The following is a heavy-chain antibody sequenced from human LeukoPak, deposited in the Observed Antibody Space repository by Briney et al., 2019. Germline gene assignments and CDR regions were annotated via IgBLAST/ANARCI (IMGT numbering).Heavy chain of an antibody. CDR2: VSAYGDNT. Sequence: ASVKVSCKTSGYTFTNYGTTWVRQAPGQGLKWMGWVSAYGDNTNYVQKIQGRVTMTTDTSTSTAYMELRSLRSDDTAVYYCARDCIGCHGFDYWGQGTLVTVSS. CDR1: GYTFTNYG. CDR3: ARDCIGCHGFDY. J-gene: IGHJ4*02. V-gene: IGHV1-18*01. D-gene: IGHD2-15*01.